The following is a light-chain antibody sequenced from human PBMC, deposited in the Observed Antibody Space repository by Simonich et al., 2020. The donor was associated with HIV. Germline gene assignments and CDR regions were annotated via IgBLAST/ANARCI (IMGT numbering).Light chain of an antibody. J-gene: IGKJ2*01. CDR1: QSVSST. V-gene: IGKV3-15*01. CDR2: GAS. CDR3: QQYNNWPPT. Sequence: ELVMTQSPATLSVSPGERATLSCRASQSVSSTLAWYQQKPGQAPRLLIYGASTRATGIPARFSGSGSGTEFTLTISSLQSEDFAVYYCQQYNNWPPTFGQGTKLEIK.